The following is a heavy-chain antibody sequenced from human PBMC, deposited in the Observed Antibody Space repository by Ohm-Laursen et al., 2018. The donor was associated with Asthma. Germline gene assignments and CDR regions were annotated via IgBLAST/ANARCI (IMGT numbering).Heavy chain of an antibody. J-gene: IGHJ4*02. V-gene: IGHV3-33*01. CDR1: GFTFSSYD. Sequence: LSLTWAASGFTFSSYDMHWVRQAPGKGLEWVALIWHDGTNENYGDSVKGRFSISRDNSKNTLSLQMNSLRVEDTAVYYCARNYYDHWSGSYTPVAYWGQGTLVTVSS. CDR3: ARNYYDHWSGSYTPVAY. CDR2: IWHDGTNE. D-gene: IGHD3-3*01.